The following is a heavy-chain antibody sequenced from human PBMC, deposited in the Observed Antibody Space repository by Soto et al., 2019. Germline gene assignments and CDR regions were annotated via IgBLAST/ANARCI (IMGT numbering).Heavy chain of an antibody. CDR3: ARGDQFGFGVDY. V-gene: IGHV1-8*01. J-gene: IGHJ4*02. CDR1: GYTFTNHD. D-gene: IGHD3-10*01. CDR2: MIPDSGRT. Sequence: QVQLVQSGAEVKKPGASVKVSCKASGYTFTNHDINWVRQVPGQGLEWMGWMIPDSGRTGYAQKFQGRVTMTRNTSTSTAYMELSSLSNDDTAVYYCARGDQFGFGVDYWGQGTLVTVSS.